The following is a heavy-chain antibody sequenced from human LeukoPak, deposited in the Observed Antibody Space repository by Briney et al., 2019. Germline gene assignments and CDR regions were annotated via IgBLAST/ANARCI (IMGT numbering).Heavy chain of an antibody. Sequence: PGGSLRLSCAASGFTFSSYWMHWVRQPPGKGLVWVSRITSDGSGIGYADSVKGRFTISRDNAKNTLYLQMNSLRAVHSGVYYCARVLTPGGGNSAAYWGQGTLVTVSS. D-gene: IGHD4-23*01. V-gene: IGHV3-74*01. CDR1: GFTFSSYW. CDR3: ARVLTPGGGNSAAY. J-gene: IGHJ4*02. CDR2: ITSDGSGI.